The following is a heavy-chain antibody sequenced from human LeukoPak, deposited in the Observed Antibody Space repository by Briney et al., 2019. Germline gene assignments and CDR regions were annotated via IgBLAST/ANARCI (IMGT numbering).Heavy chain of an antibody. V-gene: IGHV1-69*05. J-gene: IGHJ3*02. CDR3: ARGPIVLMVYAPEDAFDI. Sequence: WASVKVSCKASGGTFSSYAISWVRQAPGQGLEWMGEIIPIFGTANYAQKFQGRVTITTDESTSTAYMELSSLRSEDTAVYYCARGPIVLMVYAPEDAFDIWGQGTMVTVSS. CDR2: IIPIFGTA. CDR1: GGTFSSYA. D-gene: IGHD2-8*01.